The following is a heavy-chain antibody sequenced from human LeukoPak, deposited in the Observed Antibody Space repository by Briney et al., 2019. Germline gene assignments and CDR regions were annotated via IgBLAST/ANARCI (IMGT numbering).Heavy chain of an antibody. D-gene: IGHD2-2*01. CDR1: ADTFTSYG. V-gene: IGHV1-18*01. CDR3: ARGEGWYCSSTSCYDTYYYYGMDV. CDR2: ISAYNGNT. J-gene: IGHJ6*02. Sequence: ASVKLSCKASADTFTSYGISWGRQAPGQGLEWMGWISAYNGNTNYAQKLQGRVTMTTDTSTSTAYMELRSLRSDDTAVYYCARGEGWYCSSTSCYDTYYYYGMDVWGQGTTVAVSS.